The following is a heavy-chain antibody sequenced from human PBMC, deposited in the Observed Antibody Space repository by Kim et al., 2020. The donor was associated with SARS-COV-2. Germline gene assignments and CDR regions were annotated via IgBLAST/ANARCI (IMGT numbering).Heavy chain of an antibody. V-gene: IGHV4-39*01. Sequence: SETLSLTCTVSGGSISSNSYYWGWIRQPPGKGLEWIGNIYYSGSTYYNPSLKSRVTISVDTSKNQFSLKLSSVTAADTAVYYCARHWLPRTGTTHIDYWGQGTLFTVSS. J-gene: IGHJ4*02. CDR2: IYYSGST. CDR1: GGSISSNSYY. D-gene: IGHD1-1*01. CDR3: ARHWLPRTGTTHIDY.